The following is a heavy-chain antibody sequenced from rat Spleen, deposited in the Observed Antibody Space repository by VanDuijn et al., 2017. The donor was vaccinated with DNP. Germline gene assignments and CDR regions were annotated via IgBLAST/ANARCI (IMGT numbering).Heavy chain of an antibody. CDR1: GYSITSNY. CDR2: ISYSGST. CDR3: ARWGSHFDS. D-gene: IGHD1-2*01. V-gene: IGHV3-1*01. J-gene: IGHJ2*01. Sequence: EVPLQESGSGLVKPSQPLSLTCSVTGYSITSNYWGWIRQFPGNKMEYIGHISYSGSTNYNPSLKSRISITRDTSKNQFFLQLNSVTTEDTATYYCARWGSHFDSWGQGVMVTVSS.